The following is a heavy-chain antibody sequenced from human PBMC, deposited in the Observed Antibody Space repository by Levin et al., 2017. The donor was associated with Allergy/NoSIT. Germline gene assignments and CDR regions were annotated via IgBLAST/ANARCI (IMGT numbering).Heavy chain of an antibody. J-gene: IGHJ3*02. CDR1: GYSFTSYW. CDR3: ARPPTRRVDIVATDDAFDS. V-gene: IGHV5-51*01. CDR2: IYPGDSDT. Sequence: RGESLKISCKGSGYSFTSYWIGWVRQMPGKGLEWMGIIYPGDSDTRYSPSFQGQVTISADKSISTAYLQWSSLKASDTAMYYCARPPTRRVDIVATDDAFDSWGQGTMVTVSS. D-gene: IGHD5-12*01.